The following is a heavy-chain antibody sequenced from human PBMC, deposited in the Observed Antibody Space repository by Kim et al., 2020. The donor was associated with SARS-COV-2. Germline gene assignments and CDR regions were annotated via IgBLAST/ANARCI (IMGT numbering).Heavy chain of an antibody. Sequence: SVKVSCKAFGGTSSNYGISWVRQAPGQGLEWMGGIIPIFGTGHYAQKFQGRVTITADEKTSTAYMDLSSLRSEDTAVYYCARVEGRRLSGEFDSWGQGTLVTVSS. D-gene: IGHD3-3*01. CDR3: ARVEGRRLSGEFDS. CDR2: IIPIFGTG. V-gene: IGHV1-69*13. CDR1: GGTSSNYG. J-gene: IGHJ4*02.